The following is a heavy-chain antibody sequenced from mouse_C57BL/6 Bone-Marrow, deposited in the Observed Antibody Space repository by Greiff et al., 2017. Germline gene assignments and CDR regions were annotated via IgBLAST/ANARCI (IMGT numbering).Heavy chain of an antibody. CDR3: TREGNYYGSSYPFYAMDY. V-gene: IGHV5-9-1*02. Sequence: EVNVVESGEGLVKPGGSLKLSCAASGFTFSSYAMSWVRQTPEKRLEWVAYISSGGDYIYYADTVKGRFTISRDNARNTLYLQMSSLKSEDTAMYYCTREGNYYGSSYPFYAMDYWGQGTSVTVSS. CDR2: ISSGGDYI. CDR1: GFTFSSYA. J-gene: IGHJ4*01. D-gene: IGHD1-1*01.